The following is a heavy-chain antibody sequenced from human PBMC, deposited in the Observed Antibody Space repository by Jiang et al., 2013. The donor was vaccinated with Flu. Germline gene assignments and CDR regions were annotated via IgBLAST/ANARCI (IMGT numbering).Heavy chain of an antibody. CDR1: GGSISSGGYS. V-gene: IGHV4-30-2*01. D-gene: IGHD2-2*01. CDR2: IYHSGST. Sequence: GSGLVKPSQTLSLTCAVSGGSISSGGYSWSWIRQPPGKGLEWIGYIYHSGSTYYNPSLKSRVTISVDRSKNQFSLKLSSVTAADTAVYYCARSLKSKGNIVVVPAAKRDYYYYMDVWGKGTTVTVSS. CDR3: ARSLKSKGNIVVVPAAKRDYYYYMDV. J-gene: IGHJ6*03.